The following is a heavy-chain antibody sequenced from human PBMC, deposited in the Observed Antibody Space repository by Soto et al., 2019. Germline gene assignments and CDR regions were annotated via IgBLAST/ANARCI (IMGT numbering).Heavy chain of an antibody. CDR1: GGSISSSNW. Sequence: QVQLQESGPGLVKPSGTLSLTCAVSGGSISSSNWWSWVRQPPGKGLEWIGEIYHSGSTNYNPYLKSRVTISVDKSKHQFSLKLSSVTAADTAVDYCASGIAARPGWFDHWGQGTLVTVSS. V-gene: IGHV4-4*02. J-gene: IGHJ5*02. CDR3: ASGIAARPGWFDH. CDR2: IYHSGST. D-gene: IGHD6-6*01.